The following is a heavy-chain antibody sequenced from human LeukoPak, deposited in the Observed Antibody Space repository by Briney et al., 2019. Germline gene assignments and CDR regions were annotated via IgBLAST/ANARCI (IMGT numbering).Heavy chain of an antibody. CDR1: GFTFSSYG. J-gene: IGHJ4*02. CDR3: AKDRPIAAAGTLDY. CDR2: IRYDGSNK. Sequence: GGSLRLSCAASGFTFSSYGMHWVRQPPGKGLEWVAFIRYDGSNKYYADSMKGRFTISRDNSKDTLYLQMNSLKAEETAVYYCAKDRPIAAAGTLDYWGQGTLVTVSS. V-gene: IGHV3-30*02. D-gene: IGHD6-13*01.